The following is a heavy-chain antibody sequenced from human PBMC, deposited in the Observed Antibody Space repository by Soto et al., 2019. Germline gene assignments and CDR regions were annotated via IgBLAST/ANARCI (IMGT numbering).Heavy chain of an antibody. D-gene: IGHD6-19*01. J-gene: IGHJ6*02. Sequence: ASEKVSCKVSGYTLTELSMHWVRHAPGKGLEWMGGFDPEDGETIYAQKFQGRVTMTEDTSTDTAYMELSSLRSEDTAVYYCAAVQWLVGRYYYGMDVWGQGTTVTVSS. CDR3: AAVQWLVGRYYYGMDV. CDR2: FDPEDGET. V-gene: IGHV1-24*01. CDR1: GYTLTELS.